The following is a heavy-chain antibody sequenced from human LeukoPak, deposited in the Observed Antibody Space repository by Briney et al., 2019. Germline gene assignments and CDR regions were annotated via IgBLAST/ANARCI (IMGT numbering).Heavy chain of an antibody. Sequence: SGTLSLTCAVSGGSISSSNWWSWVRQPPGKGLEWIGSIYHSGGTYYNSSLKSRVTISVDTSKNQFSLKLSSVTAADTAVYYCARHSVVAANGGYYYYYYYMDVWGKGTTVTISS. V-gene: IGHV4-4*02. CDR2: IYHSGGT. CDR3: ARHSVVAANGGYYYYYYYMDV. CDR1: GGSISSSNW. J-gene: IGHJ6*03. D-gene: IGHD2-15*01.